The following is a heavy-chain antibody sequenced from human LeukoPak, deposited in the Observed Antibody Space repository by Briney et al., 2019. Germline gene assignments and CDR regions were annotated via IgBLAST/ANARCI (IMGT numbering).Heavy chain of an antibody. J-gene: IGHJ6*03. Sequence: GASVKVSCKASGGTFSSYAISWVRQAPGQGLEGMGGIIPSFGTANYAQKFQGRVTITTDESTSTAYMELSSLRSEDTAVYYCARHGSGSLFYYYYMDVWGKGTTVTVSS. CDR3: ARHGSGSLFYYYYMDV. D-gene: IGHD3-10*01. V-gene: IGHV1-69*05. CDR2: IIPSFGTA. CDR1: GGTFSSYA.